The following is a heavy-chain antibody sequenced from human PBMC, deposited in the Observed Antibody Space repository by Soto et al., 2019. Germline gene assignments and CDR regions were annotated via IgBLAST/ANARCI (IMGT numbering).Heavy chain of an antibody. V-gene: IGHV3-23*01. Sequence: PGGSLRLSCAASGFTFSDYAVSWVRQAPGRGLAWVSTITSSGGTYYADSVKGRFTISRDNSKNTQYLQVTSLRAEDAAVYYCVKDAPGSGWLSDYWGQGTLVTVSS. CDR1: GFTFSDYA. CDR3: VKDAPGSGWLSDY. CDR2: ITSSGGT. J-gene: IGHJ4*02. D-gene: IGHD3-22*01.